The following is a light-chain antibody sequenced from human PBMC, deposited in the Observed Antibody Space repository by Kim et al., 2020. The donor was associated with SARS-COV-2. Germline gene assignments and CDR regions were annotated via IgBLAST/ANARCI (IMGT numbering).Light chain of an antibody. CDR3: QVWDSSSDHWV. Sequence: SYELTQPPSVSLAPGETARIACGGNNIETKSVHWYQQKPGQAPVVVIYHDSDRPSGIPERFSGSNSGNTATLTISRAEAGDEADYYCQVWDSSSDHWVFGGGTQLTVL. V-gene: IGLV3-21*01. J-gene: IGLJ3*02. CDR2: HDS. CDR1: NIETKS.